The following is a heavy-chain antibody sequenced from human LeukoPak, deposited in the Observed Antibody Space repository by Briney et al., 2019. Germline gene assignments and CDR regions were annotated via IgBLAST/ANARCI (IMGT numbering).Heavy chain of an antibody. CDR2: TSSSSSYI. V-gene: IGHV3-21*04. CDR1: GFTFSSYS. CDR3: ARLVNYYFDY. D-gene: IGHD2-21*01. J-gene: IGHJ4*02. Sequence: GGSLRLSCAASGFTFSSYSMNWVRQAPGKGLEWVSSTSSSSSYIYYADSVKGRFTISRDNAENSLYLQMNSLRAEDTAVYYCARLVNYYFDYWGQGTLVTVSS.